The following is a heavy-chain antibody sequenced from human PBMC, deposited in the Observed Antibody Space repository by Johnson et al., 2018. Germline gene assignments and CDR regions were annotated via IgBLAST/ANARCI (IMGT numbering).Heavy chain of an antibody. Sequence: QVQLQESGPGLVKPSETLSLTCTVFGGSISSYYWSWIRQPPGKGLEWIGYIYYSGSTNYNPSPKSRVTISVDTSKNQFPLKLGSVTAADTAVDYCARDGPTGIGSAFAFDIWGQGTMVTVSS. CDR3: ARDGPTGIGSAFAFDI. V-gene: IGHV4-59*01. CDR2: IYYSGST. D-gene: IGHD6-13*01. CDR1: GGSISSYY. J-gene: IGHJ3*02.